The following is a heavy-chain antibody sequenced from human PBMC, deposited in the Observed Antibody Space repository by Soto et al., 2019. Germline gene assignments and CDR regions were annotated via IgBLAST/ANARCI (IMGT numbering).Heavy chain of an antibody. CDR3: ARALTPMTTRAFDI. CDR1: GFTFIAYS. V-gene: IGHV3-21*01. J-gene: IGHJ3*02. Sequence: PGGSLRLSCAASGFTFIAYSMNWVRKDTGKGLEWVSCISSSSATTVYADSMRGRFTISRDNAKNSLYLQMTGLRAEDTAVYYCARALTPMTTRAFDIWGQGTMVTVSS. D-gene: IGHD4-17*01. CDR2: ISSSSATT.